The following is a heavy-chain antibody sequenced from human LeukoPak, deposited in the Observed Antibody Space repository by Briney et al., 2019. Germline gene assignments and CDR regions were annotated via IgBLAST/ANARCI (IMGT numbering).Heavy chain of an antibody. V-gene: IGHV3-74*01. CDR2: INSDGGST. CDR1: GFTFSSYG. CDR3: ARKGQFSSGWDPLNY. D-gene: IGHD6-19*01. J-gene: IGHJ4*02. Sequence: GGSLRLSCAASGFTFSSYGMHWVRQVPGKGLVWVSLINSDGGSTRYADSVKGRFTISRDNAKKTLYLQMNSLRAEDTAVYYCARKGQFSSGWDPLNYWGQGTLVTVSS.